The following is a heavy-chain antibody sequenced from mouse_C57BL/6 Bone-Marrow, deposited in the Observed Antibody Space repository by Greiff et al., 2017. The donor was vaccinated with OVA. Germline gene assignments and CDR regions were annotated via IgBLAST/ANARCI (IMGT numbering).Heavy chain of an antibody. CDR1: GFTFSDYY. CDR2: ISNGGGST. J-gene: IGHJ2*01. V-gene: IGHV5-12*01. Sequence: EVQLVESGGGLVQPGGSLKLSCAASGFTFSDYYLYWVRQTPEKRLEWVAYISNGGGSTYYPDTVQGRFTISRDNAKNTLYLQMSRLKSEDTAMYYCARHGTTVVADYWGQGTTLTVSS. CDR3: ARHGTTVVADY. D-gene: IGHD1-1*01.